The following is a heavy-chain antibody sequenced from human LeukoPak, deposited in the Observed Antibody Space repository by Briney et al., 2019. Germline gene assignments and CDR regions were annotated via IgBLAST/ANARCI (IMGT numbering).Heavy chain of an antibody. CDR3: ARDRRDGYKYYFDY. CDR2: ISSSSYI. V-gene: IGHV3-21*01. J-gene: IGHJ4*02. CDR1: GFTFSSYS. Sequence: PGGSRRLSCAASGFTFSSYSMNWVRQAPGKGLEWVSSISSSSYIYYADSVKGRFTISRDNAKNSLYLQMNSLGAEDTAVYYCARDRRDGYKYYFDYWGQGTLVTVSS. D-gene: IGHD5-24*01.